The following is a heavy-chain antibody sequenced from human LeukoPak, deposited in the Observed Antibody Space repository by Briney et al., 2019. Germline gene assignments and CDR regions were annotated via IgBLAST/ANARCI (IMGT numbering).Heavy chain of an antibody. CDR1: GGTFSSYA. Sequence: SVKVSCKASGGTFSSYAISWVRQAPGQGLEWMGRIIPIFGTANYAQKFQGRVTITTDESTSTAYMELCSLRSEDTAVYYCARARGRDYYPTDYWGQGTLVTVSS. J-gene: IGHJ4*02. CDR2: IIPIFGTA. V-gene: IGHV1-69*05. CDR3: ARARGRDYYPTDY. D-gene: IGHD3-10*01.